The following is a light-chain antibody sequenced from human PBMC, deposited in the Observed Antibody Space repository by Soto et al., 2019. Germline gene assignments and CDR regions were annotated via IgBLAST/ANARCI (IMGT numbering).Light chain of an antibody. V-gene: IGKV3-11*01. J-gene: IGKJ4*01. CDR2: DAS. CDR3: QQRSNWPRLT. CDR1: QSVSSY. Sequence: EIVLTQSPATLSLSPGERATLSCRASQSVSSYLAWYQQKPGQPPRLLIYDASNRATGIPARFSGSGSGTDFTLTISSLEPEDFAVYYCQQRSNWPRLTFGGGTEVEIK.